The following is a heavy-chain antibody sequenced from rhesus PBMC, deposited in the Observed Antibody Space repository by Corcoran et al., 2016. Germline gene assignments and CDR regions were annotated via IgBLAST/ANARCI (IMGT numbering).Heavy chain of an antibody. CDR1: GGSISSSY. CDR2: IYGSGSST. CDR3: ARDGGYYGLDS. Sequence: QLQLQESGPGLVKPSETLSVTCAVSGGSISSSYWSWIRQAPGKGLEWIGYIYGSGSSTNYNPSLNSRVTLSVDTSKNQLSRKLSSVTTADTAVYYCARDGGYYGLDSWGQGVVVTVSS. J-gene: IGHJ6*01. D-gene: IGHD3-34*01. V-gene: IGHV4-169*02.